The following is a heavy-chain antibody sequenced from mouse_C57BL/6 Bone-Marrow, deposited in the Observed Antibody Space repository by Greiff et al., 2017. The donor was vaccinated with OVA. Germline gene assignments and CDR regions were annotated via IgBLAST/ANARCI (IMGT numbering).Heavy chain of an antibody. CDR1: GFSLTSYG. Sequence: VQLKQSGPGLVAPSQSLSITCTVSGFSLTSYGVSWVRQPPGKGLEWLGVIWRDGSTNYHSALISRLSISKDNSKSQVFLKLNSLQTDDTATDYCGTQDGWNWYFDVWGTGTTVTVSS. V-gene: IGHV2-3*01. J-gene: IGHJ1*03. CDR2: IWRDGST. D-gene: IGHD1-2*01. CDR3: GTQDGWNWYFDV.